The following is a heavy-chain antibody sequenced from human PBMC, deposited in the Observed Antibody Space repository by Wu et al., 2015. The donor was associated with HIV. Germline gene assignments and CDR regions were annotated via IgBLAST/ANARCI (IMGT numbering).Heavy chain of an antibody. D-gene: IGHD2-2*01. J-gene: IGHJ6*03. CDR3: ARGVPDCSTSRCYGYYYMDV. CDR2: SDAGNGDT. Sequence: QVQLVQSGAEVKKPGASVRISCKASGYTLSSYAVHWVRQAPGQGLEWMGWSDAGNGDTKYSQNFQARVTITRDTSANTVYMELSSLRSEDMAVYYCARGVPDCSTSRCYGYYYMDVWGKGTTVTVSS. CDR1: GYTLSSYA. V-gene: IGHV1-3*02.